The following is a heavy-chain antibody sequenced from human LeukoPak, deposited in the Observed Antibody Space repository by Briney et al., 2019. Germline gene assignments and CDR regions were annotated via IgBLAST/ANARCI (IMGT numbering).Heavy chain of an antibody. Sequence: SETLSLTCTVSGYSISSGYYWGWIRQPPGKGLEWIGSIYHSGSTYYNPSLKSRVTISVDTSKNQFSLKLSSVTAADTAVYYCARYEAVAGVFDYWGQGTLVTVSS. V-gene: IGHV4-38-2*02. CDR3: ARYEAVAGVFDY. J-gene: IGHJ4*02. D-gene: IGHD6-19*01. CDR2: IYHSGST. CDR1: GYSISSGYY.